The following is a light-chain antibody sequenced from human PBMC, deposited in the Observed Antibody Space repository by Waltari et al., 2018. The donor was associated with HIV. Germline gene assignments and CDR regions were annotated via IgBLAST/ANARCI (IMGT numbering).Light chain of an antibody. Sequence: SVLTQPPSASGTPVQRVTISCSGASSDIGSNYVYWYQQLPGTATKLLIYRNNQRPSGVPDRFSASKSGTSASLAISGLRSEDEADYYCAAWDVSLRGAYVFGTGTKVAVL. CDR1: SSDIGSNY. CDR3: AAWDVSLRGAYV. V-gene: IGLV1-47*01. CDR2: RNN. J-gene: IGLJ1*01.